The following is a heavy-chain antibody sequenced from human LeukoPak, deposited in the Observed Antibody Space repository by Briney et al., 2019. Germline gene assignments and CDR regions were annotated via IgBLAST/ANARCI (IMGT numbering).Heavy chain of an antibody. D-gene: IGHD5-24*01. CDR3: EVEGRDGYNFSRDYYMDV. CDR2: MNPNSGNT. Sequence: GASVKVSCKASGYTFTSYDINWVRQATGQGLEWMGWMNPNSGNTGYAQKFQGRVTMTRNTSISTAYMELSSLRSEDTAVYYCEVEGRDGYNFSRDYYMDVWGKGTTVTVSS. J-gene: IGHJ6*03. CDR1: GYTFTSYD. V-gene: IGHV1-8*01.